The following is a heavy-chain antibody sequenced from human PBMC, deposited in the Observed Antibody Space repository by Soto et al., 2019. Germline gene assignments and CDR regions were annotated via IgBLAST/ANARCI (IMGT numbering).Heavy chain of an antibody. J-gene: IGHJ4*02. Sequence: SSETLSLTCAVSGGSISSYYWSWIRQPPGKGLEWIGYIYYSGSTNYNPSLKSRVTISVDTSKNQFSLKLSSVTAADTAVYYCARESPQSSVMVRGVIWGQGTLVTVSS. CDR1: GGSISSYY. V-gene: IGHV4-59*12. CDR3: ARESPQSSVMVRGVI. D-gene: IGHD3-10*01. CDR2: IYYSGST.